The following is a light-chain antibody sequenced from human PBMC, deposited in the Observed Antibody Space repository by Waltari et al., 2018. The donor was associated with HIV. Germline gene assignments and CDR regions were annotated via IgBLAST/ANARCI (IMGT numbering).Light chain of an antibody. J-gene: IGKJ1*01. V-gene: IGKV3-15*01. Sequence: VMTQSPATLSVSPGKRDTLSCRASQSVSTNLAWYQQKPGQAPRLLIYGASIRATCIPGRVSGSGSGTEFTLTISSLQSEDFAVYYCQQYNNWPPWTFGQGTKVEIE. CDR2: GAS. CDR1: QSVSTN. CDR3: QQYNNWPPWT.